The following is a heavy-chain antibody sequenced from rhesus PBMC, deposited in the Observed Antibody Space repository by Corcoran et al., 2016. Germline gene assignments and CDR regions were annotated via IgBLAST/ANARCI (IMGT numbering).Heavy chain of an antibody. Sequence: QLQLQESGPGLVKPSETLSLTCAVSGGSISGYYWSWIRQPPGKGLEWIGNLDGNIAGTNYNPSLQRRVTISKDASKNQFSLKLRSVTAADTAVYYCARLGLYWGDYYGVDYWGQGVLVTVSS. D-gene: IGHD3-34*01. J-gene: IGHJ4*01. V-gene: IGHV4-81*01. CDR1: GGSISGYY. CDR3: ARLGLYWGDYYGVDY. CDR2: LDGNIAGT.